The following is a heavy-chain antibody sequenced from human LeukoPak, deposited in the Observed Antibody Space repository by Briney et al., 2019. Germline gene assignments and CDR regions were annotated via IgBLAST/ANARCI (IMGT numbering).Heavy chain of an antibody. J-gene: IGHJ4*02. D-gene: IGHD2-15*01. V-gene: IGHV1-69*05. CDR1: GGTFSSYA. CDR3: ARNYNYCSGGSCHHYYFDY. CDR2: IIPIFGTA. Sequence: SVKVSCMASGGTFSSYAISWVRQAPGQGLEWMGGIIPIFGTANYAQKFQGRVTIITDESTSTAYMELSSLRSEDTAVYYCARNYNYCSGGSCHHYYFDYWGQGTLVTVSS.